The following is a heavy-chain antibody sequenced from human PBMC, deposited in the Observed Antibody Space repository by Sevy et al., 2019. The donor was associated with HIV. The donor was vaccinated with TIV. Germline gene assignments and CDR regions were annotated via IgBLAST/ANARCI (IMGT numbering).Heavy chain of an antibody. V-gene: IGHV4-61*01. J-gene: IGHJ4*02. CDR2: IYYSGST. CDR3: ARDQAESSSTGGLDS. Sequence: SETLSLTCSVSGASVSSGSFFWTWIRQAPGKGLEWIGYIYYSGSTNYNPSLKSRVTFSVDTSKNQFSLKLRSVTAADTAVYYCARDQAESSSTGGLDSWGPRALVTASS. CDR1: GASVSSGSFF. D-gene: IGHD6-6*01.